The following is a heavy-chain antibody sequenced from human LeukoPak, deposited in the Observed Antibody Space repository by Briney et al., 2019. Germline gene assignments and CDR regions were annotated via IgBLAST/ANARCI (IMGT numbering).Heavy chain of an antibody. D-gene: IGHD3-22*01. CDR3: AKRGVVIRVILVGFHKEAYYFDS. Sequence: GGSLRLSCVVSGFTVSTNFMSWVRQAPGERLEWVSVIYSGGSTYYADSVKGRFTISRDNSKNTLYLQRNSLTVEDMAVYFCAKRGVVIRVILVGFHKEAYYFDSWGQGALVTVSS. J-gene: IGHJ4*02. CDR2: IYSGGST. V-gene: IGHV3-53*01. CDR1: GFTVSTNF.